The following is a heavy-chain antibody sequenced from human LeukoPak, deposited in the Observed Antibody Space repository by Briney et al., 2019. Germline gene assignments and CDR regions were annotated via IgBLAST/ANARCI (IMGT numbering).Heavy chain of an antibody. CDR3: ARIADLSGSYGYYFDY. J-gene: IGHJ4*02. D-gene: IGHD1-26*01. CDR1: GYTFTSYY. Sequence: WASVKVSCKASGYTFTSYYMHWVRQAPGQGLEWMGWISAYNGNTNYAQKLQGRVTMTTDTSTSTAYMELRSLRSDDTAVYYCARIADLSGSYGYYFDYWGQGTLVTVSS. V-gene: IGHV1-18*04. CDR2: ISAYNGNT.